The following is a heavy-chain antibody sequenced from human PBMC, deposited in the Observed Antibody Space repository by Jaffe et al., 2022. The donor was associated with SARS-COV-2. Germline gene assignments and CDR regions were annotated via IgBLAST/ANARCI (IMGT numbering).Heavy chain of an antibody. CDR1: GGSISSSSYY. D-gene: IGHD4-17*01. CDR2: IYYSGST. CDR3: ARQVVARERYGDSFYYYYYGMDV. Sequence: QLQLQESGPGLVKPSETLSLTCTVSGGSISSSSYYWGWIRQPPGKGLEWIGSIYYSGSTYYNPSLKSRVTISVDTSKNQFSLKLSSVTAADTAVYYCARQVVARERYGDSFYYYYYGMDVWGQGTTVTVSS. V-gene: IGHV4-39*01. J-gene: IGHJ6*02.